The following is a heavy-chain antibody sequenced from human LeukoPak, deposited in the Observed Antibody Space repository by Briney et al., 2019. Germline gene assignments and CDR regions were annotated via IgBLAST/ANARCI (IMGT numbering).Heavy chain of an antibody. CDR1: GFTVSSNY. Sequence: PGGSLRLSCAASGFTVSSNYMSWVRQAPGKGLEWVSLIYSGGSTYYADSVKGRFTISRDNSKNTLYLQINSQRAEDTAVYYCARGYYDSSGEFDYWGQGTLVTVSS. CDR3: ARGYYDSSGEFDY. J-gene: IGHJ4*02. CDR2: IYSGGST. D-gene: IGHD3-22*01. V-gene: IGHV3-66*01.